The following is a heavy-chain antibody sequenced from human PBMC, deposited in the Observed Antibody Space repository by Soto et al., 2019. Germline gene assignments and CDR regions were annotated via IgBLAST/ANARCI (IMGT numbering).Heavy chain of an antibody. CDR3: ARAEGTSYYDFWSGYGGQNWFDP. V-gene: IGHV1-2*04. CDR1: GYTFTGYY. Sequence: ASVKVSCKASGYTFTGYYMHWVRQAPGQGLEWMGWINPNSGGTNYAQKFQGWVTMTRDTSTSTAYMELSRLRSDDTAVYYCARAEGTSYYDFWSGYGGQNWFDPWGQGTLVTVSS. J-gene: IGHJ5*02. CDR2: INPNSGGT. D-gene: IGHD3-3*01.